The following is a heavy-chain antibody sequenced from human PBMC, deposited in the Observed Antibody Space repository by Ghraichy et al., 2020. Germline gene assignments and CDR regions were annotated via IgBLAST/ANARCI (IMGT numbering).Heavy chain of an antibody. D-gene: IGHD2-8*01. J-gene: IGHJ1*01. CDR1: GYTFTDYY. Sequence: ASVKVSCKASGYTFTDYYMHWVRQAPGQGLEWMGWINPNSGGTNFVQKFQGRVTMTRDTSISTAYMELTSLRSDDTAVYYCAKWSSGGVPIGAEYFQHWGQGTLVTVSS. V-gene: IGHV1-2*02. CDR2: INPNSGGT. CDR3: AKWSSGGVPIGAEYFQH.